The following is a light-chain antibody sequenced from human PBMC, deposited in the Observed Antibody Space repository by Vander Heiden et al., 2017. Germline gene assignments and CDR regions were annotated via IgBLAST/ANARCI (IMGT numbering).Light chain of an antibody. Sequence: AVQLTQPPSSLSASVGDRVTITCRASQGISNSLAWYQQRPGKTPRLLIYSASTFAGVPSRFSGSGSGTYFSLTISKLQPEDFGTYYCQQVNYCPMTFGRGTNVEI. CDR3: QQVNYCPMT. J-gene: IGKJ1*01. CDR1: QGISNS. CDR2: SAS. V-gene: IGKV1D-13*01.